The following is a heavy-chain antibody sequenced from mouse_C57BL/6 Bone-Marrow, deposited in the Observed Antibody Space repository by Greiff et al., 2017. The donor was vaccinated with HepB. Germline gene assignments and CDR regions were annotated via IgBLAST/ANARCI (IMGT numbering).Heavy chain of an antibody. CDR1: GYSFTDYN. CDR2: INPNYGTT. Sequence: VQLQQSGPELVKPGASVKISCKASGYSFTDYNMNWVKQSNGKSLEWIGVINPNYGTTSYNQKFKGKATLTVDQSSSTAYMQLNSLTSEDSAVYYCARGYYGRATLRGYAMDDWGQGTSVTVSS. D-gene: IGHD1-1*01. CDR3: ARGYYGRATLRGYAMDD. V-gene: IGHV1-39*01. J-gene: IGHJ4*01.